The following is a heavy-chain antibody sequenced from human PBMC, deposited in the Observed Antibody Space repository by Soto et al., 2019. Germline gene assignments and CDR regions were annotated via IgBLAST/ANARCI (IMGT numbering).Heavy chain of an antibody. CDR3: ARGQGVTPPTIPFQH. J-gene: IGHJ1*01. Sequence: PSETLSLTCTVSGGSISSSSYYWGWIRQPPGKGLEWIGSIYYSGSTYYNPSLKSRVTISVDTSKNQFSLKLSSVTAADTAVYYCARGQGVTPPTIPFQHWGQGTLVTVSS. V-gene: IGHV4-39*01. D-gene: IGHD2-21*02. CDR2: IYYSGST. CDR1: GGSISSSSYY.